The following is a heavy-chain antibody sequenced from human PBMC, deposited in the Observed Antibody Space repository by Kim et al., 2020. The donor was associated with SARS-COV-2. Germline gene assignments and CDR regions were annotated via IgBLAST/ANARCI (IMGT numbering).Heavy chain of an antibody. V-gene: IGHV3-15*01. D-gene: IGHD3-22*01. Sequence: GGSLRLSCADPGFTFNNAWMSWVRQAPGKGLEWVGRVKPRVDGGTADYVAAVEGRFTISRDDSKNTLYLQMHSLKIEDTAMYYCTTDPGDSSGFGPGYWG. J-gene: IGHJ4*01. CDR1: GFTFNNAW. CDR3: TTDPGDSSGFGPGY. CDR2: VKPRVDGGTA.